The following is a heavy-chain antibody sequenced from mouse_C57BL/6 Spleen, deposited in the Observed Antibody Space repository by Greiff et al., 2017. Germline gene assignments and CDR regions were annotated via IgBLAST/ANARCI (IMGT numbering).Heavy chain of an antibody. J-gene: IGHJ4*01. CDR2: IHPSDSDT. CDR3: AIYYYGSSYDAMDY. Sequence: VQLQQPGAELVKPGASVKVSCKASGYTFTSYWMHWVKQRPGQGLEWIGRIHPSDSDTNYNQKFKGKATLTVDKSSSTAYMQRSSLTSEDSAVYYCAIYYYGSSYDAMDYWGQGTSVTVSS. D-gene: IGHD1-1*01. CDR1: GYTFTSYW. V-gene: IGHV1-74*01.